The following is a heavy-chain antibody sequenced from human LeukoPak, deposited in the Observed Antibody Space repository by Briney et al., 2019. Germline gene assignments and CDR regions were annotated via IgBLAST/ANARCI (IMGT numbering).Heavy chain of an antibody. CDR1: GFIFSSYA. CDR2: ISGSGGST. J-gene: IGHJ4*02. D-gene: IGHD1-26*01. Sequence: GGSLRLSCAASGFIFSSYAMSWVRQAPGKGLEWVSTISGSGGSTYYADSVKGRFTISRDNSKNTVYLQMNSLRAEDTAVYYCAKGSGSFGRYSFDYWGQGTLLTVSS. CDR3: AKGSGSFGRYSFDY. V-gene: IGHV3-23*01.